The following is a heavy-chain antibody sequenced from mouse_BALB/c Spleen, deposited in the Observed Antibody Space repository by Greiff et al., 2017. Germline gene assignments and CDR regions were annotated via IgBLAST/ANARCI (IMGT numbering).Heavy chain of an antibody. CDR2: INPGSGGT. CDR3: ARGVLRLRAMDY. CDR1: GYAFTNYL. J-gene: IGHJ4*01. D-gene: IGHD1-2*01. V-gene: IGHV1-54*01. Sequence: QVQLKESGAELVRPGTSVSVSCKASGYAFTNYLIEWVKQRPGQGLEWIGVINPGSGGTNYNEKFKGKATLTADKSSSTAYMQLSSLTSDDSAVYFCARGVLRLRAMDYWGQGTSVTVSA.